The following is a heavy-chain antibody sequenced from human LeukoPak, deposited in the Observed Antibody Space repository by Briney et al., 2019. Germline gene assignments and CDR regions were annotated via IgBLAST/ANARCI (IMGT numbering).Heavy chain of an antibody. CDR2: INPSGGSA. D-gene: IGHD6-13*01. CDR1: GYIFTTYY. Sequence: ASVKVSCKASGYIFTTYYMHWVRQAPEQGLEWMGMINPSGGSARYAQKFQSTVTMTRDTSTSTVYMEVSSLRSEDTAVYYCVRSPISSSLTGRLDYWGQGTLVTVSS. J-gene: IGHJ4*02. V-gene: IGHV1-46*01. CDR3: VRSPISSSLTGRLDY.